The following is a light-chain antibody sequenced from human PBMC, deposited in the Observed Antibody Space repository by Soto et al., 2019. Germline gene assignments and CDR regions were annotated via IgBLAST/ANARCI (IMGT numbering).Light chain of an antibody. CDR3: SSFAGSKTPYV. Sequence: QSVLTQPPSASGSPGQSVTISCSGTSSDIGTYDFVSWYQHHPGKAPKVLIYEVTKRASGVPDRFSGSKSGNTASLTVSGLQPEDEAGYFCSSFAGSKTPYVFGTGTKVTVL. CDR2: EVT. J-gene: IGLJ1*01. CDR1: SSDIGTYDF. V-gene: IGLV2-8*01.